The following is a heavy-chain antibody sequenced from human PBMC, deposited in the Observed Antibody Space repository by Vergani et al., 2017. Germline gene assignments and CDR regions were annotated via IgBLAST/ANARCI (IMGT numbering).Heavy chain of an antibody. D-gene: IGHD6-19*01. Sequence: QVQLQESGPGLVKPSETLSLTCTVSGGSFSGYYWSWIRQPPGKGLEWIGEINHSGSTNYNPSLKSRVTISVDTSKNQFSLKLSSVTAADTAVYYCARGEWQWLVRRYYYGMDVWGQGTTVTVSS. CDR3: ARGEWQWLVRRYYYGMDV. CDR1: GGSFSGYY. CDR2: INHSGST. J-gene: IGHJ6*02. V-gene: IGHV4-34*01.